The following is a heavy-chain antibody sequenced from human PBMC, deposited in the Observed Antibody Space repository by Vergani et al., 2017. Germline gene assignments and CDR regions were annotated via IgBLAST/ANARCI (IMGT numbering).Heavy chain of an antibody. CDR3: AETLVSRYDSSGYCFDY. Sequence: QVQLVQSGAEVKKPGSSVKVSCKASGGTFSSYAISWVRQAPGQGLEWMGGSIPIFGTANYAQKFQGRVTITADESTSTAYMELSSLRSEDTAVYYCAETLVSRYDSSGYCFDYWGQGTLVTVSS. CDR2: SIPIFGTA. D-gene: IGHD3-22*01. CDR1: GGTFSSYA. J-gene: IGHJ4*02. V-gene: IGHV1-69*01.